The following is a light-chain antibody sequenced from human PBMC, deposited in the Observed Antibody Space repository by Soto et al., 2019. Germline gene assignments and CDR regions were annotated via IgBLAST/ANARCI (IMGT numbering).Light chain of an antibody. CDR1: SSDVGSYNL. J-gene: IGLJ2*01. Sequence: QSALTQPASVSGSPGQSITISCTGTSSDVGSYNLVSWYQQHPGKAPKLMIYEGSKRPSGVSNRFSGSKSGNTASLTISGLQAEDEADYYCCSYAGSSILVFCGGTKLTVL. CDR2: EGS. V-gene: IGLV2-23*01. CDR3: CSYAGSSILV.